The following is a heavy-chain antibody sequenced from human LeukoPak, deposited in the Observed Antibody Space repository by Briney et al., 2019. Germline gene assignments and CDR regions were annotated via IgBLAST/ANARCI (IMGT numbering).Heavy chain of an antibody. Sequence: LPGGSLRLSCAASGFTFSSYAMSWVRQAPGKGLEWVSAISGSGGSTYYADSVKGRFTISRDNSKNTLYLQMNSLRAEDTAVYYCAKGYDSSSWYYFQHWGQGTLVTVSS. CDR3: AKGYDSSSWYYFQH. D-gene: IGHD6-13*01. CDR2: ISGSGGST. V-gene: IGHV3-23*01. J-gene: IGHJ1*01. CDR1: GFTFSSYA.